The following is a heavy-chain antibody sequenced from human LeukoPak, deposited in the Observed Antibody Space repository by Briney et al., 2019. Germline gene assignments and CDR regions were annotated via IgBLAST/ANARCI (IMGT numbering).Heavy chain of an antibody. CDR2: ISSSRAV. Sequence: GGSLRLSCAASGFTFSSYSMNWVRQAPGKGLEWISYISSSRAVYYADSVRGRFTISRDNARNSLYLHMNSLSDEDTAVYFCARVTGSPIIFDFWGQGNLVTVSS. D-gene: IGHD1-26*01. J-gene: IGHJ4*02. CDR3: ARVTGSPIIFDF. CDR1: GFTFSSYS. V-gene: IGHV3-48*02.